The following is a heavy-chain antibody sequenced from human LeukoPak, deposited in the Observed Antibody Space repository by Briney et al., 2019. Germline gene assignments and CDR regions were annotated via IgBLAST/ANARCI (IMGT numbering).Heavy chain of an antibody. D-gene: IGHD2-2*01. J-gene: IGHJ4*02. V-gene: IGHV3-9*01. CDR2: ISWNSYNI. CDR3: VKSTSGEIIVVPAFDY. Sequence: PGRSLRLSCAVSGFTFDDYAVHWDRQAPGKGLEWVSSISWNSYNIAYADSVKGRFTISRDNAKNSLYLQMNSLRVEDTALYYCVKSTSGEIIVVPAFDYWGQGTLVTVSS. CDR1: GFTFDDYA.